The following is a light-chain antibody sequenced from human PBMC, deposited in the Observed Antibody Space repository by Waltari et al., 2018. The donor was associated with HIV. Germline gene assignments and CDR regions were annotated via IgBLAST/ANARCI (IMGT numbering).Light chain of an antibody. J-gene: IGLJ1*01. Sequence: QSALTQPASVSGSPAQSITLSCTGTSSDVGNYNVVSRYQQHPGKAPNIIIYEVRKRPSGFSNRFSGSKSDNTASLTISGLQAEDEADYYCCSYAGSSTHVFGTGTKVTVL. CDR1: SSDVGNYNV. V-gene: IGLV2-23*02. CDR2: EVR. CDR3: CSYAGSSTHV.